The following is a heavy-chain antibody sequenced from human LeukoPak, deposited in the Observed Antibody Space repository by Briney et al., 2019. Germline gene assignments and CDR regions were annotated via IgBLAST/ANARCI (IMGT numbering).Heavy chain of an antibody. CDR2: IDWDDDK. CDR3: ARTVGYGFYFDY. Sequence: SGPTLVKPTQTLTLTCTFSGFSLSTSGMRVSWIRQPPEKALEWLARIDWDDDKFYSTSLKTRLTISKDTSKNQVVLTMTNMDPVDTATYYCARTVGYGFYFDYWGQGTLVTVSS. CDR1: GFSLSTSGMR. D-gene: IGHD3-16*01. V-gene: IGHV2-70*04. J-gene: IGHJ4*02.